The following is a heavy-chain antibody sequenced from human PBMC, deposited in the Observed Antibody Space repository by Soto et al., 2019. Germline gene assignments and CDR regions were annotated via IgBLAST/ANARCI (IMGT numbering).Heavy chain of an antibody. Sequence: ASVKVSCKAVRYIFTNYGVSWVRQAPGQGLEWMGWITTYNGNTEYAQKFQGRVTMTTDASTSTAYMELGSLRSDDTAVYYCAKRRYGYGPFYGMAVWGQGTTVTVSS. J-gene: IGHJ6*02. CDR3: AKRRYGYGPFYGMAV. D-gene: IGHD5-18*01. CDR2: ITTYNGNT. V-gene: IGHV1-18*01. CDR1: RYIFTNYG.